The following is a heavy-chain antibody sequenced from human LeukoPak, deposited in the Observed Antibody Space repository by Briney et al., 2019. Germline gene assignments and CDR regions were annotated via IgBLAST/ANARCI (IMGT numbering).Heavy chain of an antibody. D-gene: IGHD6-19*01. J-gene: IGHJ4*02. Sequence: PSETLSLTCAVYGGSFSGYYWSWIRHPPGRGLEWIGEINHSGSTNYNPSLKSRVTISVDTSKNQFSLKLSSVTAADTAVYYCARGQWLTPGTFDYWGQGTLVTVSS. CDR1: GGSFSGYY. V-gene: IGHV4-34*01. CDR2: INHSGST. CDR3: ARGQWLTPGTFDY.